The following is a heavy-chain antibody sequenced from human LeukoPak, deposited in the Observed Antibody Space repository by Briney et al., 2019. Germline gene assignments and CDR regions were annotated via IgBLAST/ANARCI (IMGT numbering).Heavy chain of an antibody. J-gene: IGHJ5*02. CDR2: IFSSHIT. V-gene: IGHV4-31*03. D-gene: IGHD5-18*01. CDR1: GGSISSAAYY. Sequence: SQTLSLTCTVSGGSISSAAYYWSWLRQHPGEGLEWIGYIFSSHITKYKPSLKSRALISVDPSKNQFSLKLSPVTAAATAIYYCTRDSRADDSPLGFDPWGQGTLVTVS. CDR3: TRDSRADDSPLGFDP.